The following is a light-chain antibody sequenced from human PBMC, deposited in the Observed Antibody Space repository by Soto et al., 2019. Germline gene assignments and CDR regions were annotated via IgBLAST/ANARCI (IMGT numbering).Light chain of an antibody. J-gene: IGLJ1*01. V-gene: IGLV2-14*01. CDR2: DVS. Sequence: QSALTQPASVSGSPGQSITISCTGTSSDVGGYNYVSWYQQHPGKAPKLMIYDVSNRPSGVSNRFSGSKSGNTASLTISGLQAEDEADYYFSSYTSSSTLEGFGTGTKLTFL. CDR3: SSYTSSSTLEG. CDR1: SSDVGGYNY.